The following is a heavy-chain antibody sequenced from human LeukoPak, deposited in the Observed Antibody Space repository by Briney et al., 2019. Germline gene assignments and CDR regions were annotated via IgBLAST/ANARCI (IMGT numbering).Heavy chain of an antibody. D-gene: IGHD3-3*01. CDR2: IYYSGST. V-gene: IGHV4-39*01. J-gene: IGHJ4*02. CDR3: ARQSADTEGYYDFWSGYSEPYYFDY. CDR1: GGSISSSSYY. Sequence: SETLSLTCTVSGGSISSSSYYWGWIRQPPGKGLEWIGSIYYSGSTCYDPSLKSRVTISVDTSKNQFSLKLSSVTAADTAVYYCARQSADTEGYYDFWSGYSEPYYFDYWGQGTLVTVSS.